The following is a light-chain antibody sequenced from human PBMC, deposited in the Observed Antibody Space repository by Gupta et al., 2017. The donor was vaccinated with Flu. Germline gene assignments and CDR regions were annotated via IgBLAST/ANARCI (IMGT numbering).Light chain of an antibody. J-gene: IGKJ1*01. V-gene: IGKV3-15*01. Sequence: ETVMTQSPATLSASPGERATLSCRASQTVGSNLAWYQQKPGQAPRLLIYDASTRATGVPDRFSGSGSGTEFTLTISRLQSEDFAVYYCQQYKNWRTFGQGTKVEIK. CDR3: QQYKNWRT. CDR2: DAS. CDR1: QTVGSN.